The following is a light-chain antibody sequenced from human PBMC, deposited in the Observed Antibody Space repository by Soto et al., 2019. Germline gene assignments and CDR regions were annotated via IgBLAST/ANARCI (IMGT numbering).Light chain of an antibody. J-gene: IGKJ1*01. CDR1: ESVSSSY. Sequence: DIVLTQSPATLSVSPGDTVTLSCRASESVSSSYLAWYQQKPGQAPRLLIYGASSRATGIPDRFSGSGSGTDFTLTISRLEPEDFAVYYCQQYGSSPWTFGQGTKVEIK. CDR3: QQYGSSPWT. V-gene: IGKV3-20*01. CDR2: GAS.